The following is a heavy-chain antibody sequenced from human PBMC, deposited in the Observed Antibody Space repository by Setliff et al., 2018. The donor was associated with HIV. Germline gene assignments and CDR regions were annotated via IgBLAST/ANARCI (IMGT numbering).Heavy chain of an antibody. Sequence: PGGSLRLSCAASGFTFSSYEMNWVRQAPGKGLEWVSYISSSKLYAESVKGRFTIPRDNAKNSLYLQMNSLRVEDTAVYYCARVDFWSGHAFYMDVWGKGTTVTVSS. CDR2: ISSSK. CDR3: ARVDFWSGHAFYMDV. D-gene: IGHD3-3*01. J-gene: IGHJ6*03. CDR1: GFTFSSYE. V-gene: IGHV3-48*03.